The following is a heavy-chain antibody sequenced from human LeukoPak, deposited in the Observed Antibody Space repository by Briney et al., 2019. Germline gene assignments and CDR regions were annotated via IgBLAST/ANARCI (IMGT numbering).Heavy chain of an antibody. CDR2: ISASGGST. V-gene: IGHV3-23*01. D-gene: IGHD6-13*01. Sequence: GGSLRLSCATSGFPFSNYAMSWVRQAPGKGLEWVSAISASGGSTYYADSVKGRFTISRDNSKNTLYLQMNSLRAENTAVYYCAKTAVGVAAAVNWGQGTLVTVSS. J-gene: IGHJ4*02. CDR1: GFPFSNYA. CDR3: AKTAVGVAAAVN.